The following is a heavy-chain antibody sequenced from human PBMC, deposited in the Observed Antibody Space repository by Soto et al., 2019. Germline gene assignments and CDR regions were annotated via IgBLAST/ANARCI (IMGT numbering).Heavy chain of an antibody. Sequence: GGSLRLSCAVSGFTFSNYAMSWVRQAPGKGLEWVSATSGSGGSTSYADSVKGRFTISRDNSKNTLYLQMNSLRAEDTAIYYCAKGTNRYYYDMDVWGQGTTVTVSS. CDR3: AKGTNRYYYDMDV. V-gene: IGHV3-23*01. J-gene: IGHJ6*02. CDR2: TSGSGGST. CDR1: GFTFSNYA.